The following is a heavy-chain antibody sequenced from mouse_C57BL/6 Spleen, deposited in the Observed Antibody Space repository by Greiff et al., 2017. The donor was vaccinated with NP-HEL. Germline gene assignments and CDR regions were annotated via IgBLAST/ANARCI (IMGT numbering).Heavy chain of an antibody. CDR2: IYPSDSET. J-gene: IGHJ4*01. CDR1: GYTFTSYW. CDR3: AVSYGSSNYYAMDY. Sequence: QVQLQQPGAELVRPGSSVKLSCKASGYTFTSYWMDWVKQRPGQGLEWIGNIYPSDSETHYNQKFKDKATLTVDKSSSTAYMQLSSLTSADSAVYYCAVSYGSSNYYAMDYWGQGTSVTVSS. V-gene: IGHV1-61*01. D-gene: IGHD1-1*01.